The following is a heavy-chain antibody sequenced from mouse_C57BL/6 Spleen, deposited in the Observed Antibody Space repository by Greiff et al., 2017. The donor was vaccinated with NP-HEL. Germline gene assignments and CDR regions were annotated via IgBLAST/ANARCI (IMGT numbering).Heavy chain of an antibody. CDR2: INPYNGGT. CDR3: ARVYYDYDDFDY. D-gene: IGHD2-4*01. V-gene: IGHV1-19*01. CDR1: GYTFTDYY. J-gene: IGHJ2*01. Sequence: EVMLVESGPVLVKPGASVKMSCKASGYTFTDYYMNWVKQSHGKSLEWIGVINPYNGGTSYNQKFKGKATLTVDKSSSTAYMELNSLTSEDAAVYYCARVYYDYDDFDYWGQGTTLTVSS.